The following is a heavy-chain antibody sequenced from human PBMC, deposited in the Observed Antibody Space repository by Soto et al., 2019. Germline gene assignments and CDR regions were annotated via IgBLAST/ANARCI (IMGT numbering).Heavy chain of an antibody. CDR1: GYAFTTYG. CDR3: ARGRYGDC. CDR2: ISAHNGNT. V-gene: IGHV1-18*01. J-gene: IGHJ4*02. D-gene: IGHD1-1*01. Sequence: QVHLVQSGAEVKKPGASVKVSCQGSGYAFTTYGITWVRQAPGQGLEWMGWISAHNGNTNYAQKPQGRVTVTRDTARSTAYMELRSLRYVDTAVYYCARGRYGDCSGQGALVPVSP.